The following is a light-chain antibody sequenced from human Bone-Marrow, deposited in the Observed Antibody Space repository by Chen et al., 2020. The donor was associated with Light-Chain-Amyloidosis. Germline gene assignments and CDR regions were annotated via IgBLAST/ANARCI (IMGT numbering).Light chain of an antibody. CDR3: QQRSNWPPMCS. J-gene: IGKJ2*04. Sequence: EIVMTQSPATLSVSPGERATLSCRASQYIYSSLAWYQQIPGQAPRLLVYGASTRATGVPARFSGSGYGTEFTLTITSLQSEDFALYHCQQRSNWPPMCSFGQGTKLEIK. V-gene: IGKV3-15*01. CDR2: GAS. CDR1: QYIYSS.